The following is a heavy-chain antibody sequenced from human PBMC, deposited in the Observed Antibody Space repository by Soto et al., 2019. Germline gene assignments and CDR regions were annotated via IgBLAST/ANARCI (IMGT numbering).Heavy chain of an antibody. Sequence: GGSLRPSCAASVFIFTTYSIAWVRQAPGKGLEWVASISPSGSYMYYGDSLKGRFTVSRDNAKNSLYLQMDSLRADDTAIYYCARFGLVTFDCWGQGTLVTVSS. J-gene: IGHJ4*02. D-gene: IGHD3-3*01. CDR1: VFIFTTYS. CDR2: ISPSGSYM. V-gene: IGHV3-21*01. CDR3: ARFGLVTFDC.